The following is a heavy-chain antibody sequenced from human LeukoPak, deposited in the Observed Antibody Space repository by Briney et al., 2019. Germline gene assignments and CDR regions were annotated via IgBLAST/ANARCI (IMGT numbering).Heavy chain of an antibody. J-gene: IGHJ6*02. D-gene: IGHD2-2*01. V-gene: IGHV1-18*01. Sequence: ASVKVSCKASGYTFTSYGISWVRQPPGQGLEWMGWISAYNGNTNYAQKIQGRVTMTTDTSTSTAYMELRSLRSDDTAVYYCARYPIVVVPAAMGIYYYGMDVWGQGTTVTVSS. CDR2: ISAYNGNT. CDR1: GYTFTSYG. CDR3: ARYPIVVVPAAMGIYYYGMDV.